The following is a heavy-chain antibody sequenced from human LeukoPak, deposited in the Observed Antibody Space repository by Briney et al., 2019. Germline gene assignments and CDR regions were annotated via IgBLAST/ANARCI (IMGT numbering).Heavy chain of an antibody. Sequence: AGGSLRLSCAASGFTFSSYSMNWVRQAPGKGLEWVSSISSSSSYIYYADSVKGRFTISRDNAKNSLYLQMNSLRAEDTAVYYCARGRRDGYNWYYYYYMDVWGKGTTVTVSS. CDR2: ISSSSSYI. J-gene: IGHJ6*03. V-gene: IGHV3-21*01. D-gene: IGHD5-24*01. CDR1: GFTFSSYS. CDR3: ARGRRDGYNWYYYYYMDV.